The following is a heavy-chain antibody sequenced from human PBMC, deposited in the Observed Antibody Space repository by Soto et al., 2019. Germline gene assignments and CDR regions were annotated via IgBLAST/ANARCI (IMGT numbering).Heavy chain of an antibody. CDR1: GFTFNSYG. CDR3: HGYGY. D-gene: IGHD5-12*01. Sequence: PGGSLRLSCAASGFTFNSYGMHWVRQAPGKGLEWVSVIYSGGSTYYIDSVKGRFSISRDISKNTLYLQMNSLRAEDTAVYHCHGYGYWGQGTLVTVSS. J-gene: IGHJ4*02. V-gene: IGHV3-NL1*01. CDR2: IYSGGST.